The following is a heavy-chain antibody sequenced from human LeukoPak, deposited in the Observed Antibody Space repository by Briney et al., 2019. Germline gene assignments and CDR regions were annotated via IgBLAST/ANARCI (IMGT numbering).Heavy chain of an antibody. D-gene: IGHD3-9*01. J-gene: IGHJ4*02. CDR1: GDSISDYY. CDR2: IYYSGST. Sequence: PSETLSLTCTVSGDSISDYYWSWIRQPPGKGLEWIGYIYYSGSTNYNPSLRSRVTISVDTSKNQFSLKLSSVTAADTAVYYCATAGGFDWLLPFDYWGQGTLVTVSS. CDR3: ATAGGFDWLLPFDY. V-gene: IGHV4-59*12.